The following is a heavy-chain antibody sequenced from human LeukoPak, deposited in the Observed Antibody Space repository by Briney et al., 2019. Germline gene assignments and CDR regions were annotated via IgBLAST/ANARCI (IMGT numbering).Heavy chain of an antibody. CDR1: GGSISSYY. Sequence: SETLSLTCTVSGGSISSYYWSWIRQPAGKGLEWIGRIYTSGSTNYNPSLKSRVTMSVDTSKNQFSLRLSSVTAADTAVYYCAREERYCSGTSCSNWGIFDYWGQGTLVTVSS. CDR3: AREERYCSGTSCSNWGIFDY. CDR2: IYTSGST. V-gene: IGHV4-4*07. D-gene: IGHD2-2*01. J-gene: IGHJ4*02.